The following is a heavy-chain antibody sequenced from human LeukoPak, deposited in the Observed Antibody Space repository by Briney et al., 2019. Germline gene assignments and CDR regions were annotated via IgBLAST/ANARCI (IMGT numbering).Heavy chain of an antibody. CDR2: ISSNGGST. CDR1: GFTFSSYA. D-gene: IGHD3-9*01. CDR3: AKDGWNYDILTGYYSEIFDY. Sequence: GGSLRLSCAASGFTFSSYAMHWVRQAPGKGLEYVSAISSNGGSTYYANSVKGRFTISRDNSKNTLYLQMNSLRAEDTAVYYCAKDGWNYDILTGYYSEIFDYWGQGTLVTVSS. V-gene: IGHV3-64*01. J-gene: IGHJ4*02.